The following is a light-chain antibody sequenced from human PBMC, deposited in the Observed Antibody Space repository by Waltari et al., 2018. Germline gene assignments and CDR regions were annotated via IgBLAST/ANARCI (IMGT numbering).Light chain of an antibody. V-gene: IGLV1-47*02. CDR3: AAWDDSLNGYYV. CDR2: SSD. CDR1: IANLGPIF. Sequence: QSILTQQPSASGTPGQRATIPCSGRIANLGPIFFTWFQHVPGTAPNPLIYSSDQRPSGVPDRFSGSKSGTSASLAISGLRSEDEGDYYCAAWDDSLNGYYVFGTGTKVTVL. J-gene: IGLJ1*01.